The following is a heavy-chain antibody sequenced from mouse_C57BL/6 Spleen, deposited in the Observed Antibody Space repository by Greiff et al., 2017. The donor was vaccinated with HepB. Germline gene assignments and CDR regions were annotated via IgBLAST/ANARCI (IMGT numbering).Heavy chain of an antibody. D-gene: IGHD3-2*02. Sequence: EVKVVESGEGLVKPGGSLKLSCAASGFTFSSYAMSWVRQTPEKRLEWVAYISSGGDYIYYADTVKGRFTISRDNARNTLYLQMSSLKSEDTAMYYCTRDRGSTAQALDYWGQGTTLTVSS. CDR1: GFTFSSYA. CDR2: ISSGGDYI. V-gene: IGHV5-9-1*02. CDR3: TRDRGSTAQALDY. J-gene: IGHJ2*01.